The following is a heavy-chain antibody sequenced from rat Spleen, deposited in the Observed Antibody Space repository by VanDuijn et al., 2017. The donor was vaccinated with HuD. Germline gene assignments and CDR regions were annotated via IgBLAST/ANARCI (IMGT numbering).Heavy chain of an antibody. CDR2: MRYNGDT. CDR3: IRERYGNPASYYFDY. CDR1: GFTLTSYN. V-gene: IGHV2-63*01. D-gene: IGHD1-7*01. J-gene: IGHJ2*01. Sequence: QVQLKESGPGLVQPSQTLSLTCTVSGFTLTSYNVHWIRQPPGKGPEWMGRMRYNGDTSYESALKSRLSISRDTSKNQVFLKMNSLQTDDTAIYFCIRERYGNPASYYFDYWGQGVMVTVSS.